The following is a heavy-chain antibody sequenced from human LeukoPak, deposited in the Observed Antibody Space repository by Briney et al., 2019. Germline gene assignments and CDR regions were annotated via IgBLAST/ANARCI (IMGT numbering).Heavy chain of an antibody. V-gene: IGHV1-2*02. D-gene: IGHD3-22*01. CDR2: INPNSGGT. CDR3: ARDITMIVVATQAGGDY. J-gene: IGHJ4*02. Sequence: ASVKVSCKASGYTFTGYYMHWVRQAPGQGLEGMGWINPNSGGTNYAQKFQGRVTMNRDTSISTAYMELSRLRSDDTAVYYCARDITMIVVATQAGGDYWGQGTLVTVSS. CDR1: GYTFTGYY.